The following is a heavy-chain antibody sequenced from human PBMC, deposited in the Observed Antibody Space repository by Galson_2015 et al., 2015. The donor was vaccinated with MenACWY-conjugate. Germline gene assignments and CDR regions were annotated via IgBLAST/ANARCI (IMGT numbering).Heavy chain of an antibody. Sequence: QSGAEVTKPGESLKISCMGSGYTFTSNWLGWVRQMPGKGLEWMGIIYPGDSDTRYPPSFQGHVTISADKSINTAYLQWGSLDASDTAMYYCARQGFGSSSLDYWGQGTLVTVSS. J-gene: IGHJ4*02. CDR3: ARQGFGSSSLDY. D-gene: IGHD6-6*01. CDR2: IYPGDSDT. CDR1: GYTFTSNW. V-gene: IGHV5-51*01.